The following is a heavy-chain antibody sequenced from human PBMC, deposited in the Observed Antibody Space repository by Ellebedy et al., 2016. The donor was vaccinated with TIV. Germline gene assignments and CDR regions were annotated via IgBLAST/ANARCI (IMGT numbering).Heavy chain of an antibody. J-gene: IGHJ6*03. D-gene: IGHD4-11*01. CDR2: ISSSSSYI. Sequence: GGSLRLSXAASGFTFSSYWMNWVRQAPGKGLEWVSSISSSSSYIYYADSVKGRFTISRDNAKNSLYLQMNSLRAEDTAVYYCARDADYRDYYYYMDVWGKGTTVTVSS. V-gene: IGHV3-21*01. CDR3: ARDADYRDYYYYMDV. CDR1: GFTFSSYW.